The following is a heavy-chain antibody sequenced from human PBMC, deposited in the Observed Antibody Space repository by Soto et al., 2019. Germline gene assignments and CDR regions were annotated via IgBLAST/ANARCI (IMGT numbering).Heavy chain of an antibody. Sequence: QVQLVESGGGVVQPGRSLRLSCAVSGFTLSSHAMHWVRQAPGKGLEWVALILSDGNNKYYADSVKGRFTTSRDNSKNTMNLQMNSLRVEDTAVYYCARDDEGGSDCDLGYWGQGALVTVSS. V-gene: IGHV3-30-3*01. CDR2: ILSDGNNK. D-gene: IGHD1-26*01. J-gene: IGHJ4*02. CDR1: GFTLSSHA. CDR3: ARDDEGGSDCDLGY.